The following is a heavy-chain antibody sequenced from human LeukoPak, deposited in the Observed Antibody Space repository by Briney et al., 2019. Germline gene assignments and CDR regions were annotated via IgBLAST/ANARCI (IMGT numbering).Heavy chain of an antibody. Sequence: ASVKVSCKASGYTFIDYYIYCVRQAPGQGLEWMGWINPNSGGTTYAQKFQGRITMTRDTSISTAYMELTRLTSDDTAVYYCARDSGSSSWEYDYWGQGTLVTVSS. D-gene: IGHD6-13*01. J-gene: IGHJ4*02. CDR1: GYTFIDYY. V-gene: IGHV1-2*02. CDR3: ARDSGSSSWEYDY. CDR2: INPNSGGT.